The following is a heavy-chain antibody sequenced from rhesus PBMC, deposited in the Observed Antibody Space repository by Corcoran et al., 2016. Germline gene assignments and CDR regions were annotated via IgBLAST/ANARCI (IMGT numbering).Heavy chain of an antibody. J-gene: IGHJ4*01. D-gene: IGHD3-9*01. CDR1: GGSISSNY. CDR3: ARDQEDDYGYYYTTLFDY. CDR2: ISGSGGST. Sequence: QLQLQESGPGLVKPSETLSLTCAVSGGSISSNYWSWIRQPPGKGLEWIGRISGSGGSTDDNPSLKSRVSISTDSSKNQFSLTLSSVTAADTAVYYCARDQEDDYGYYYTTLFDYWGRGVLVTVSS. V-gene: IGHV4-173*01.